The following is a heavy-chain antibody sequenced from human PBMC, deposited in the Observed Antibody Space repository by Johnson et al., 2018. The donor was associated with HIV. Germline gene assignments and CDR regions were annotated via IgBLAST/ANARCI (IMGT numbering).Heavy chain of an antibody. CDR1: GFTFSTYA. V-gene: IGHV3-30-3*01. CDR2: ISYDGSTK. CDR3: ARDQRGGYSYGDAFDF. Sequence: QVQLVEYGGGVVQPGRSLRLSCAASGFTFSTYAIHWVRQAPGKGLEWVAIISYDGSTKYYADSVKGRFTISRDNSKNSLYLQMNTLRAEDTAVYYCARDQRGGYSYGDAFDFWGQGTVVSVST. J-gene: IGHJ3*01. D-gene: IGHD5-18*01.